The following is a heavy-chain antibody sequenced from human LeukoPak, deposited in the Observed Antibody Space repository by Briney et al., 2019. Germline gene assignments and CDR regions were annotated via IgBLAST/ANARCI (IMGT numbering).Heavy chain of an antibody. D-gene: IGHD1-26*01. CDR1: GGSIISYF. J-gene: IGHJ5*02. Sequence: KASETLSLTCTVSGGSIISYFWTWIRQPPGKGLEWIGYIYYSGSTSYNPSLKSRVTVSVDTSKNQFSLNLNSVTAADTAAYYCARGYLDWFDPWGQGTLVTVSS. CDR2: IYYSGST. V-gene: IGHV4-59*01. CDR3: ARGYLDWFDP.